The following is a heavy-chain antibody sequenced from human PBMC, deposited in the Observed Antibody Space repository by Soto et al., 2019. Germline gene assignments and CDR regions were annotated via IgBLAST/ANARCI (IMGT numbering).Heavy chain of an antibody. D-gene: IGHD6-13*01. Sequence: EVQLVQSGAEVKKPGESLRISCKGSGYSFTSYWISWVRQMPGKGLEWMGRIDPSDSYTNYSPSFQGHVTISADKSISTADLQWSSLKASDTAMYYCARLESSSWNYYYYGMDVWGQGTTVTVSS. V-gene: IGHV5-10-1*03. CDR3: ARLESSSWNYYYYGMDV. CDR2: IDPSDSYT. CDR1: GYSFTSYW. J-gene: IGHJ6*02.